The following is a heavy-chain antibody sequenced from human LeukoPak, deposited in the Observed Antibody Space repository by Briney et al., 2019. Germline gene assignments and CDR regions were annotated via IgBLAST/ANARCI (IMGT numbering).Heavy chain of an antibody. Sequence: QAGGSLRLSCAASGFTLCNYAMHWVRPPAGEGLEWVSALGTAGDTFYPGSVKARFTISRDNAKKCLFLQMNSLRAEDTAVYYSARQNTPHGNFDYWGQGTLVTVS. CDR3: ARQNTPHGNFDY. V-gene: IGHV3-13*01. CDR2: LGTAGDT. CDR1: GFTLCNYA. J-gene: IGHJ4*02. D-gene: IGHD5-24*01.